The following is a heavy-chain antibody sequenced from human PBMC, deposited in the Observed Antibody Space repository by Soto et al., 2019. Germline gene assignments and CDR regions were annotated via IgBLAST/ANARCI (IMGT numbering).Heavy chain of an antibody. Sequence: QVQLLESGPGLVKPSQTLSLTCSVSGDSISTVDYFWAWIRQPPGQGLEYIGYIYRSATTYFNPSFERRVAISLDTSKSQFSLNVTSVTAPDTAVYFCARGRYCLTGRCFPNWFDSWGQGALVTVSS. CDR2: IYRSATT. D-gene: IGHD2-15*01. J-gene: IGHJ5*01. V-gene: IGHV4-30-4*01. CDR3: ARGRYCLTGRCFPNWFDS. CDR1: GDSISTVDYF.